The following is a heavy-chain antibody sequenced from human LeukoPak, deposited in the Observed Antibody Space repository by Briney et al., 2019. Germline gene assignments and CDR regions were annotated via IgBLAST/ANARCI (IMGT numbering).Heavy chain of an antibody. V-gene: IGHV4-39*07. D-gene: IGHD6-25*01. Sequence: SETLSLTCTVSGGSISSSSYYWGWIRQPPGKGLEWIGSIYYIGSTYYNPSLKSRVTISVDTSKNQFSLKLSSVTAADTAVYYCARTFIAAGNYYGLDVWGQGTTVTVSS. CDR3: ARTFIAAGNYYGLDV. CDR1: GGSISSSSYY. J-gene: IGHJ6*02. CDR2: IYYIGST.